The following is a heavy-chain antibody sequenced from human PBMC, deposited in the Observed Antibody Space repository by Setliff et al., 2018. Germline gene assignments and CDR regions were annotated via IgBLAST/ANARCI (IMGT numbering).Heavy chain of an antibody. Sequence: SETLSLTCTVSGGSISSSSYYWGWIRQPPGKGLEWIGSIYYSGSTYYNPSLKSRVTISVDTSKNQFSLKLSSVTAADTAVYYCARLAGSSWVDYWGQGTLVTVSS. V-gene: IGHV4-39*07. J-gene: IGHJ4*02. CDR2: IYYSGST. CDR1: GGSISSSSYY. D-gene: IGHD6-13*01. CDR3: ARLAGSSWVDY.